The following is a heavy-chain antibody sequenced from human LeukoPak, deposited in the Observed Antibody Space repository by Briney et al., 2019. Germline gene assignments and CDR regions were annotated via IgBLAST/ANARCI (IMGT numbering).Heavy chain of an antibody. V-gene: IGHV4-59*08. CDR2: IYYSGST. Sequence: SETLSLTCTVSGGSISSYYWSWIRQPPGKGLEWIGYIYYSGSTNYNPSLKSRVTISVDTSKNQFSLKLGSVTAADTAVYYCARLGYYDILTGYSLPWFDPWGQGTLVTVSS. D-gene: IGHD3-9*01. CDR3: ARLGYYDILTGYSLPWFDP. J-gene: IGHJ5*02. CDR1: GGSISSYY.